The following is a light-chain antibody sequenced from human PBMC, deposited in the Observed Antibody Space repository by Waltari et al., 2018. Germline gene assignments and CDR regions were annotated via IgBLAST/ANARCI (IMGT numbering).Light chain of an antibody. CDR1: SSDVGFYNY. J-gene: IGLJ1*01. Sequence: QSALTQPASVSGSPGQSITISCTGTSSDVGFYNYVSWYQQHPDKAPKLIIYDVNKRPSGVSNRFSGSKSGNTASLTISGLQAEDEADYYCCSYAGTSTYVFGTGTKVTVL. CDR3: CSYAGTSTYV. V-gene: IGLV2-23*02. CDR2: DVN.